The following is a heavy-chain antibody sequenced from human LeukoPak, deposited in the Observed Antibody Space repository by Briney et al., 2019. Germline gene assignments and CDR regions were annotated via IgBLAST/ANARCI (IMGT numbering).Heavy chain of an antibody. Sequence: SETLSLTCTVSGVSISSSNSYRGWIRQPPGKGLEWIGSIYYSGNTYYNASLKSQVSIPIDTSKNRFSLKLTSVTAADTAVYYCARQTGSGLFILPGGQGTLVTVSS. CDR2: IYYSGNT. V-gene: IGHV4-39*01. CDR3: ARQTGSGLFILP. D-gene: IGHD3/OR15-3a*01. CDR1: GVSISSSNSY. J-gene: IGHJ4*02.